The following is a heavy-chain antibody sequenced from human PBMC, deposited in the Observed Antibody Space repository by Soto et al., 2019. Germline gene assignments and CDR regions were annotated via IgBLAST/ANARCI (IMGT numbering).Heavy chain of an antibody. CDR3: ASTMVRGVIPYGMDV. V-gene: IGHV2-5*02. J-gene: IGHJ6*02. CDR1: GFSLSTSGVG. CDR2: IYWDDDK. Sequence: QITLKESGPTLVKPTQTLTLTCTFSGFSLSTSGVGVGWIRQPPGKALEWLALIYWDDDKRYSPSLKSRLTLTNDSSKNQMLITMTNQDPVDTATYYCASTMVRGVIPYGMDVWGQGTTVTVSS. D-gene: IGHD3-10*01.